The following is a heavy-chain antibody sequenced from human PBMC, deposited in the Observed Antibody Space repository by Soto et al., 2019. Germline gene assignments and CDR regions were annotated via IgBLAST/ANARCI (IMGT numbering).Heavy chain of an antibody. CDR3: ARASTVVTDV. CDR1: GGSISSGGYS. D-gene: IGHD4-17*01. Sequence: SETLSLTCAVSGGSISSGGYSWSWIRQPPGKGLEWIGYIYYSGSTYYNPSLKSRVTISVDTSKNQFSLKLSSVTAADTAVYYCARASTVVTDVWGQGTTVTVS. V-gene: IGHV4-30-4*01. J-gene: IGHJ6*01. CDR2: IYYSGST.